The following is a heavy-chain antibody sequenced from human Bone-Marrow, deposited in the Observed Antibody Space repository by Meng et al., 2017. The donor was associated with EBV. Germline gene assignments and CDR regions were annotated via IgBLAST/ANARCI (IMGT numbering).Heavy chain of an antibody. Sequence: QVQLQESSPGLVKPSXXLSLTCVVSGGSISSGGYYWSWIRQPPGKGLEWIGYMYYSGSTYHNPSLKSRVTISMDTSKNQFSLNLSSVTAADTAVYYCARGGFLTGTSGWFDPWGQGTLVTVSS. V-gene: IGHV4-31*11. CDR2: MYYSGST. CDR1: GGSISSGGYY. D-gene: IGHD1-20*01. J-gene: IGHJ5*02. CDR3: ARGGFLTGTSGWFDP.